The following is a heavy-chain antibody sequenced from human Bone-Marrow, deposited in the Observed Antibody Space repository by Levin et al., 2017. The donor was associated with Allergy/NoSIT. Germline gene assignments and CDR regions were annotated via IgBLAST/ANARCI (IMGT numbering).Heavy chain of an antibody. V-gene: IGHV4-34*01. J-gene: IGHJ5*02. CDR3: ARAVLRFLEWLTETPRENWFDP. CDR1: GGSFSGYY. D-gene: IGHD3-3*01. CDR2: INHSGST. Sequence: SETLSLTCAVYGGSFSGYYWSWIRQPPGKGLEWIGEINHSGSTNYNPSLKSRVTISVDTSKNQFSLKLSSVTAADTAVYYCARAVLRFLEWLTETPRENWFDPWGQGTLVTVSS.